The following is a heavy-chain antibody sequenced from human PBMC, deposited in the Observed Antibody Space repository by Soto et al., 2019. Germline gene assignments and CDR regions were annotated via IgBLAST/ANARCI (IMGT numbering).Heavy chain of an antibody. CDR1: GYSFTSYC. CDR2: IDPSDSYT. D-gene: IGHD6-13*01. CDR3: ARLQAAAGDKGLHFDY. Sequence: EVQLVQSGAEVKKPGESLRISCKGSGYSFTSYCISWVRQMPGKGLVWMGRIDPSDSYTNYSPSFQGHVTISADKSISTAYLQWRSLKASDTAMYYCARLQAAAGDKGLHFDYWGQGTLVTVSS. V-gene: IGHV5-10-1*01. J-gene: IGHJ4*02.